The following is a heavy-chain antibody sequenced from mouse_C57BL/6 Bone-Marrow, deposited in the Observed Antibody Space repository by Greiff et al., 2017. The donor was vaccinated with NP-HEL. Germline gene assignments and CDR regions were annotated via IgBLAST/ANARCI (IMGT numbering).Heavy chain of an antibody. D-gene: IGHD3-2*01. Sequence: EVMLVESGGGLVQSGRSLRLSCATSGFTFSDFYMEWVRQAPGKGLEWIAASRNKANDYTTEYSASVKGRFIVSRDTSQSILYLQMNALRAEDTAIYYCARDERQLGGFAYWGQGTLVTVSA. CDR1: GFTFSDFY. V-gene: IGHV7-1*01. CDR2: SRNKANDYTT. CDR3: ARDERQLGGFAY. J-gene: IGHJ3*01.